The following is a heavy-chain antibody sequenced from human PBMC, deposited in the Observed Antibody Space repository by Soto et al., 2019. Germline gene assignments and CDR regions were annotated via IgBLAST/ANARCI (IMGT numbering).Heavy chain of an antibody. Sequence: PSETLSLTCTVSGGSIISSSYYWGWIRQPPGKGLEWIGNIYNSRTTYYNPSLKSRVTISADTTKNQSSLKLSSVTAADTAAYYCASPVDYGGNSGHAFDIWGQGTTVTVSS. CDR1: GGSIISSSYY. V-gene: IGHV4-39*01. D-gene: IGHD4-17*01. CDR2: IYNSRTT. J-gene: IGHJ3*02. CDR3: ASPVDYGGNSGHAFDI.